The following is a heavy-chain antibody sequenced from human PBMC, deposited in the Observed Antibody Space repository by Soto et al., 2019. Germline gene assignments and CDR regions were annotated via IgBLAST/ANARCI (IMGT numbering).Heavy chain of an antibody. CDR2: ISAHNGNT. D-gene: IGHD1-1*01. V-gene: IGHV1-18*01. CDR3: ARGRYGHY. CDR1: GYAFTTYG. Sequence: QVHLVQSGAEVKKPGASVKVSCKGSGYAFTTYGNTWVRQAPGQGLEWMGWISAHNGNTNYTQKLQGRVTVTRDTSTSTAYMELRSMRSDDTAAYYCARGRYGHYWGQGALVTVSS. J-gene: IGHJ4*02.